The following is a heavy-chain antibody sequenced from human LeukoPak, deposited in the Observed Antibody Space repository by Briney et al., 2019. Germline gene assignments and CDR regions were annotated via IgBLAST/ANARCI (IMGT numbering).Heavy chain of an antibody. CDR2: ISYDGSNK. Sequence: GGSLRLSCTASGFTFSNYAMHWVRQAPGKGLEWVAVISYDGSNKYYADSVKGRFTISRDNSRNTLYLQMNSLRAEDTAVYYCAKDASNGVVVVAIYYFDYWGQGTLVTVSS. CDR1: GFTFSNYA. D-gene: IGHD2-15*01. J-gene: IGHJ4*02. V-gene: IGHV3-30-3*01. CDR3: AKDASNGVVVVAIYYFDY.